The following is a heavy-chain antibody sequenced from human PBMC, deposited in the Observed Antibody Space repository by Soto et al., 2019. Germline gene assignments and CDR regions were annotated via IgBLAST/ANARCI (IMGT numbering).Heavy chain of an antibody. CDR3: ARVYVTASIEDYYYYAMDV. Sequence: SQTLSLTCVISGDSVSGNTAAWNWIRQSPSRGLEWLGRTFYGSKWYNDYAVSVKSRITINPDTSKNQFSLQLNSVTPEDTAVYYCARVYVTASIEDYYYYAMDVWGQGTMVTFSS. D-gene: IGHD2-2*02. CDR1: GDSVSGNTAA. CDR2: TFYGSKWYN. J-gene: IGHJ6*02. V-gene: IGHV6-1*01.